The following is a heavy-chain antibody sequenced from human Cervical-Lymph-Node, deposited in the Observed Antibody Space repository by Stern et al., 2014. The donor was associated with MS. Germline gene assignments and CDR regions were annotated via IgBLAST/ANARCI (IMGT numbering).Heavy chain of an antibody. CDR1: GGSFSGYY. V-gene: IGHV4-34*01. D-gene: IGHD2-15*01. Sequence: QVQLQQWGAGLLKPSETLSLTCAVSGGSFSGYYWSWIRQSPGKGLEWIGEINHSGSTNYNPSLKSRVTISVDSSKNQFSLNLSSVTAADTAVFYCARGRRVVDATAPFDYWGQGTLVIVSS. CDR3: ARGRRVVDATAPFDY. J-gene: IGHJ4*02. CDR2: INHSGST.